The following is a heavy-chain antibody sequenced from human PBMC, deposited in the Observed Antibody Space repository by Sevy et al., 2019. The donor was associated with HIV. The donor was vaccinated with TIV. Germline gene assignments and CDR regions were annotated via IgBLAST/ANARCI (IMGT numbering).Heavy chain of an antibody. V-gene: IGHV3-48*01. CDR3: ARAYSGGWPQGAWTDY. J-gene: IGHJ4*02. CDR1: GFTFRTYS. Sequence: GGSLRLSCAASGFTFRTYSMNWVRQAPGKGLEWLSYISRSSRTIYYARSVEGRFTISRDNAKNSLYLQINSLRAEDTAVYYCARAYSGGWPQGAWTDYWGQGTLVTVSS. D-gene: IGHD6-19*01. CDR2: ISRSSRTI.